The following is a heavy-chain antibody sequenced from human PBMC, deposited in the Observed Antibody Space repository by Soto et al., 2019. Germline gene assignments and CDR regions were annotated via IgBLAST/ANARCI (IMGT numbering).Heavy chain of an antibody. CDR2: INVGDGDT. D-gene: IGHD3-16*01. Sequence: ASVKLSLGASVYTLTSYAMHWWRQAPGQRLEWMGWINVGDGDTKYSQTFQGRVTATRDTFANTAYMEVRSLRYEDTAIYYCAREHKPRGLYFHYYGADVWGQGTTVTVSS. CDR3: AREHKPRGLYFHYYGADV. V-gene: IGHV1-3*01. CDR1: VYTLTSYA. J-gene: IGHJ6*02.